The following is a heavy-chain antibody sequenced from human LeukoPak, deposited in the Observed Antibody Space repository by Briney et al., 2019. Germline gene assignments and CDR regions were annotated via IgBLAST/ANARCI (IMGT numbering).Heavy chain of an antibody. D-gene: IGHD2-2*01. J-gene: IGHJ4*02. CDR2: IYYIGST. Sequence: PSQTLSLTCTVSGGSISSGDYYWSWIRQPPGKGLEWIGYIYYIGSTYYNPSLKSRVTISVDTSKNQFSLKLSSVTAADTAVYYCARELGYCSSTSCYPDYWGQGTLVTVSS. CDR3: ARELGYCSSTSCYPDY. V-gene: IGHV4-30-4*08. CDR1: GGSISSGDYY.